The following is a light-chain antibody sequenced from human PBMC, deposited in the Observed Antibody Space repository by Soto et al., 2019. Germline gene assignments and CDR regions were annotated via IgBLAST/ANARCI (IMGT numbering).Light chain of an antibody. CDR2: GES. CDR3: QQYNNWLIT. Sequence: EIVMTQSPATLSVSPGERATLSCRASQSVSSNLAWYQQKPGQAPRLLLYGESTRATGIPARFSGSGSGTEFTLTISSLQSEDFAVYYCQQYNNWLITFGQGTRLEIK. V-gene: IGKV3-15*01. J-gene: IGKJ5*01. CDR1: QSVSSN.